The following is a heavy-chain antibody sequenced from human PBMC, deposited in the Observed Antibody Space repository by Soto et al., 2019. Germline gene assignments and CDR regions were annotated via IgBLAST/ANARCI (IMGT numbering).Heavy chain of an antibody. J-gene: IGHJ4*02. V-gene: IGHV4-34*01. D-gene: IGHD6-13*01. CDR3: ARVGVVGQQLVLDY. Sequence: QVQLQEWGAGLLKPSETLSLTCAVSGGSVSGYYWSWIRQTPAKGLEWIGEMNDSGSSNYNPSLKPRVAMAIDTSANRIALILKSVTAADTAVYFCARVGVVGQQLVLDYWGQGTLVSVSS. CDR2: MNDSGSS. CDR1: GGSVSGYY.